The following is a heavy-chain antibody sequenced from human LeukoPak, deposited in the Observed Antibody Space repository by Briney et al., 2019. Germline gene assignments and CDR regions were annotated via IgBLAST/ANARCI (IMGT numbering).Heavy chain of an antibody. D-gene: IGHD3-22*01. Sequence: ASVKVSCKASGYTFTSYGISWVRQAPGQGLEWMGWISAYNGNTNYAQKLQGRVTMTTDTSTSTAYMELRSLRSDDTAVYYCARAEFGTMIVPPRLWGQGTLVTVSS. J-gene: IGHJ4*02. CDR3: ARAEFGTMIVPPRL. CDR2: ISAYNGNT. V-gene: IGHV1-18*01. CDR1: GYTFTSYG.